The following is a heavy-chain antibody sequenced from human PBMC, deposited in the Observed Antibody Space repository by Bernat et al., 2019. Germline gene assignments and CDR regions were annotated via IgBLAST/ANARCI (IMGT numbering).Heavy chain of an antibody. J-gene: IGHJ6*02. CDR3: ARDPTDYDILTASMENSAYGMDV. Sequence: EVQLVETGGGLIQPGGSLRLSCAASGFTVSSNYMSWVRQAPGKGLEWVSVLYSGGSTYYGESVKGRYTLYRDNHKNTLYLQRNILRAEDTAVYYCARDPTDYDILTASMENSAYGMDVWGQGTTVTVSS. CDR2: LYSGGST. V-gene: IGHV3-53*02. D-gene: IGHD3-9*01. CDR1: GFTVSSNY.